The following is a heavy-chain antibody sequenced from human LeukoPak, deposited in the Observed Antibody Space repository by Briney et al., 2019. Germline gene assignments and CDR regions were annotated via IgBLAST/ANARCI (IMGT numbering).Heavy chain of an antibody. CDR3: ARGRLARIPYFDS. D-gene: IGHD6-19*01. CDR2: VDYSGTI. CDR1: GGSISSGSHF. J-gene: IGHJ4*02. V-gene: IGHV4-31*03. Sequence: SETLSLTCSVFGGSISSGSHFWSWIRQLPGKGLEWLGYVDYSGTIYYNSSLESRLTLPVDTSNNQFSLDLRSMTAADTAVYYCARGRLARIPYFDSWGQGALVAVSS.